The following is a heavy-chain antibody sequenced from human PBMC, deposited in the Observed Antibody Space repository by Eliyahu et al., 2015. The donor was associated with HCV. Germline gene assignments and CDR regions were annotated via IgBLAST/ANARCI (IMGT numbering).Heavy chain of an antibody. J-gene: IGHJ4*02. D-gene: IGHD3-16*01. CDR2: ISHYGIT. CDR3: ARGRGGMVPYFFDY. V-gene: IGHV4-34*01. CDR1: GGSFXDYF. Sequence: QVQLQQWGAGLLKPSETLSLSCGVSGGSFXDYFWTWIRQSSGKGLEWIGEISHYGITNYNPSLESRVTISVDSSKRQFSLNLNSVTAADTAVYYCARGRGGMVPYFFDYWGQGTLVTVSS.